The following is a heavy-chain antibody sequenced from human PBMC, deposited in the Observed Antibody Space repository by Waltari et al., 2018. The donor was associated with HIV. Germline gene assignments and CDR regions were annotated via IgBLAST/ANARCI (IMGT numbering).Heavy chain of an antibody. J-gene: IGHJ4*02. CDR1: GFTFSRYI. Sequence: EVHLVESGGGLVQPGGSLRLSFPAAGFTFSRYIMNWVRQAPGKGLEWLSYINSRSNIIYYADSVKGRFTISRDNAKNSVYLQMNSLGAEDTAVYYCAREMATVYFDSWGPGILVTVSS. D-gene: IGHD4-4*01. V-gene: IGHV3-48*01. CDR3: AREMATVYFDS. CDR2: INSRSNII.